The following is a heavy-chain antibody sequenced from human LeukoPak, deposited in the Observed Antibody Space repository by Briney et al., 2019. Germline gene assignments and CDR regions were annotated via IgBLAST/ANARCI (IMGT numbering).Heavy chain of an antibody. J-gene: IGHJ4*02. CDR2: ITYRRSA. Sequence: SETLSLTCAVYGSLDIYYFMFVRQPPGKGLQWLGEITYRRSADYNPSLKSRLTISIDVPQRQISLQLRSVTAADTAVYYCARHAKYNWNDDYFDYWGQGTLVTVSS. V-gene: IGHV4-34*01. CDR1: GSLDIYY. CDR3: ARHAKYNWNDDYFDY. D-gene: IGHD1-20*01.